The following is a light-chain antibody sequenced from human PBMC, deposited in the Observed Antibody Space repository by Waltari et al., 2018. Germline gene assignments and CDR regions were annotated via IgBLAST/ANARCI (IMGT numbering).Light chain of an antibody. J-gene: IGLJ3*02. V-gene: IGLV4-69*01. CDR2: VNSDGSH. Sequence: LVLTQSPSASASLGASVKLTCPLSSRYSRTVTAWLQQQPGKGPRYLMKVNSDGSHRKGDDIPDRFSASKSGTECYLTISSLQSEDEADYYCQTGGHGTWVFGGGTKLTVL. CDR1: SRYSRTV. CDR3: QTGGHGTWV.